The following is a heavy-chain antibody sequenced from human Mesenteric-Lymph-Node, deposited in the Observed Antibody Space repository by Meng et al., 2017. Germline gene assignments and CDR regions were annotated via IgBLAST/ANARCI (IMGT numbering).Heavy chain of an antibody. CDR1: GYTFTYYY. Sequence: ASVKVSCKASGYTFTYYYVHWVRQAPGQGLEWMGIINPSGGSTTYAQKFQGRVTMTRDTSTSSVYMEMSSLRSEDTTVYYCARTHYTYGTPFHFDYWGQGTLVTVSS. CDR2: INPSGGST. J-gene: IGHJ4*02. CDR3: ARTHYTYGTPFHFDY. D-gene: IGHD5-18*01. V-gene: IGHV1-46*01.